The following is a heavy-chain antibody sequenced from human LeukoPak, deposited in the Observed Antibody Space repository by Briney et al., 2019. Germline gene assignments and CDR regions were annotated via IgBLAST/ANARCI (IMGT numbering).Heavy chain of an antibody. J-gene: IGHJ4*02. D-gene: IGHD1-26*01. CDR1: GGSISSSSYF. CDR3: ARHPSYFGNFDY. Sequence: PSETLSLTCTVSGGSISSSSYFWGWLRQPPGKGLEWIVSIYYSGTTYYNPSLNSLVTISSTTTKNQYPLRLSSVTAACKSWYCCARHPSYFGNFDYWGQGTLVTVSS. CDR2: IYYSGTT. V-gene: IGHV4-39*01.